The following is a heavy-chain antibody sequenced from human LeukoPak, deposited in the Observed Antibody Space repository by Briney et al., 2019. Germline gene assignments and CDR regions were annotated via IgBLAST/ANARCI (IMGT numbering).Heavy chain of an antibody. D-gene: IGHD3-10*01. CDR3: ARHLGRGFDS. V-gene: IGHV4-59*08. J-gene: IGHJ5*01. Sequence: TSETLSLTCTVSGVSLSSYYWSWIRQPPGKGLEWIGYIYYSGSTNYNPSLKSRVTISVDTSKNQFSLKLSSVTAADTAVYYCARHLGRGFDSWGQGTLVTVSS. CDR2: IYYSGST. CDR1: GVSLSSYY.